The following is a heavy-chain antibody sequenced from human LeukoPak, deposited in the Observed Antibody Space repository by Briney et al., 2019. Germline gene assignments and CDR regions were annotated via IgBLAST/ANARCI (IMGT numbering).Heavy chain of an antibody. CDR2: IWYDGRKE. CDR3: ARLGSSWSSDY. D-gene: IGHD6-13*01. V-gene: IGHV3-33*01. J-gene: IGHJ4*02. Sequence: GGSLRLSCAASGFTFTSYGMHWVRQAPGKGLEWVALIWYDGRKEYYADSVKCRFTIPRDDSRNTLYLQMNGLRAEDTAVYYCARLGSSWSSDYWGQGTLVTVSS. CDR1: GFTFTSYG.